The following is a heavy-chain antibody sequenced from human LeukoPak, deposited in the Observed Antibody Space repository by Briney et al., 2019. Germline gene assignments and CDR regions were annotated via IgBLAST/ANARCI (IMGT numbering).Heavy chain of an antibody. V-gene: IGHV3-20*04. CDR1: GFTFDDYG. CDR2: LNYNGGGT. J-gene: IGHJ4*02. CDR3: ARERIGGSLDY. D-gene: IGHD1-26*01. Sequence: GGSLRLSCAASGFTFDDYGFSWVRQAPGKGLEWVCDLNYNGGGTGYADSVKGRFTISRDNAKNTLYLQMNSLTADDTALYYCARERIGGSLDYWGQGTLVTVSS.